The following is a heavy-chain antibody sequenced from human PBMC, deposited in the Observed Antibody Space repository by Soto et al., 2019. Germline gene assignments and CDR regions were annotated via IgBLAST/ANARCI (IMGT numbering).Heavy chain of an antibody. CDR1: GFMFSDYY. CDR2: GRNKANSYNT. D-gene: IGHD3-22*01. Sequence: EVQLVESGGGLVQPGGSLRLSCAGSGFMFSDYYMELGRQAPGKGLEWVGRGRNKANSYNTSYAASVQGRFTLSRDDSKNSLYLPMNSLKTEDTAVYYCARGPDRSGGGTMDDWGQGTLGTVSS. V-gene: IGHV3-72*01. J-gene: IGHJ4*02. CDR3: ARGPDRSGGGTMDD.